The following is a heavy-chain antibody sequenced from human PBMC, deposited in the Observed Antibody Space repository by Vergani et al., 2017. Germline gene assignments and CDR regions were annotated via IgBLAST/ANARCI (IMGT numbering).Heavy chain of an antibody. D-gene: IGHD5-12*01. Sequence: EVQLVESGGGLVKPGRSLRLSCTASGFTFGDYAMSWFRQAPGKGLEWVGFIRSKAYGGTTEYAASVKGRFTISRDDSKSIAYLQMNSLKTEDTAVYYCTRDQYSGYDWGPKNWNDAGLDYWGQGTLVTVSS. V-gene: IGHV3-49*05. CDR2: IRSKAYGGTT. CDR1: GFTFGDYA. J-gene: IGHJ4*02. CDR3: TRDQYSGYDWGPKNWNDAGLDY.